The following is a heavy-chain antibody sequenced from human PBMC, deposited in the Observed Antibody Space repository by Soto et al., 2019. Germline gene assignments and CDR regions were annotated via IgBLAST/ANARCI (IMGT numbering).Heavy chain of an antibody. D-gene: IGHD2-2*02. Sequence: PGGSLRLSCAASGFTVSSNYMSWVRQAPGKGLEWVSVIYSGGSTYYADSVKGRFTISRDNSKNTLYLQMNSLRAEDTAVYYCAKDVVVVPAAINYYYYGMDVWGQGTTVTVSS. CDR2: IYSGGST. CDR1: GFTVSSNY. J-gene: IGHJ6*02. V-gene: IGHV3-53*05. CDR3: AKDVVVVPAAINYYYYGMDV.